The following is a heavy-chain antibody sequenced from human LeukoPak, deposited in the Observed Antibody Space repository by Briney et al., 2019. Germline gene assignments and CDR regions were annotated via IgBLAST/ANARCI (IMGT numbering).Heavy chain of an antibody. Sequence: SETLSLTCSLSGDTLSTYYWNWIRQAPGRGLEWIGHISLGNTEYNPSLKSRVTISVDTSKNEFYLRLTSVTAADTALYFCARDKRHSYGKYFDSWSQGTVVSVSS. CDR1: GDTLSTYY. CDR2: ISLGNT. V-gene: IGHV4-59*12. J-gene: IGHJ4*02. D-gene: IGHD3-16*01. CDR3: ARDKRHSYGKYFDS.